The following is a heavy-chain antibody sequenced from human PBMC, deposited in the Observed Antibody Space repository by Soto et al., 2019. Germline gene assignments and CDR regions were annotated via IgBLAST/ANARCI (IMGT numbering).Heavy chain of an antibody. V-gene: IGHV3-30*18. D-gene: IGHD1-7*01. CDR1: NFDNYG. J-gene: IGHJ4*02. CDR3: AKDRVGGTFYTPLAF. CDR2: ITYDGSFQ. Sequence: NFDNYGVHWVRQAPGKGLEWVAVITYDGSFQYYADSVKGRFTISRDNSKNTLSLHLNTLKPEDTAVYHCAKDRVGGTFYTPLAFWGQGTLVTVSS.